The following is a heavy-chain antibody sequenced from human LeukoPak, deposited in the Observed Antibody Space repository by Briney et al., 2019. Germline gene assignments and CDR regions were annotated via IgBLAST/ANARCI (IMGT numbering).Heavy chain of an antibody. Sequence: PGGSLRLSCAASGFTFSSYAMSWVRQPPGKGLEGIGYIYYSGSTNYNPSLKSRVTISVDTSKNQFSLTLSSVTAADTAVYYCARSIAVAGTFYYYYYYMDVWGKGTTVTVSS. CDR2: IYYSGST. J-gene: IGHJ6*03. D-gene: IGHD6-19*01. V-gene: IGHV4-59*01. CDR1: GFTFSSYA. CDR3: ARSIAVAGTFYYYYYYMDV.